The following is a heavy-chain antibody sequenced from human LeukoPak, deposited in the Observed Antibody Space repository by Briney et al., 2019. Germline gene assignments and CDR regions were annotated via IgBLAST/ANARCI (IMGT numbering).Heavy chain of an antibody. CDR3: AKPLRQLAYYYYYGMDV. Sequence: GGSLRLSCAASGFTFSSYAMSWVRQAPGKGLEWVSAISGSGDSTYYADSVKGRFTISRDNSKNTLYLQMNSLRAEDTAVYYCAKPLRQLAYYYYYGMDVWGQGTTVTVSS. CDR2: ISGSGDST. J-gene: IGHJ6*02. V-gene: IGHV3-23*01. CDR1: GFTFSSYA. D-gene: IGHD6-13*01.